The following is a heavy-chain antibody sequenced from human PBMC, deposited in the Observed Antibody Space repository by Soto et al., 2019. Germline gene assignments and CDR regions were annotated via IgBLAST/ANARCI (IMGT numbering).Heavy chain of an antibody. CDR3: AREAREGWSDRHDEYVS. CDR1: GYTFTSYV. J-gene: IGHJ4*02. CDR2: ISAYNGNT. V-gene: IGHV1-18*04. Sequence: KRCRKASGYTFTSYVISRVRHAPGQRNKWMGWISAYNGNTNYAQTLQGRVTMTTDTSTSTAYMELRSLRSDETAVYYCAREAREGWSDRHDEYVSWCQGNLVTV. D-gene: IGHD3-3*01.